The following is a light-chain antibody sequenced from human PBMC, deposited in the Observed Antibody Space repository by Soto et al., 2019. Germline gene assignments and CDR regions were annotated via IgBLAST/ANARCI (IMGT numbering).Light chain of an antibody. CDR2: QTS. CDR1: QYINTR. J-gene: IGKJ1*01. CDR3: HQRQSWPRT. V-gene: IGKV3-11*01. Sequence: EIVLTQSPATLSSFPVDRATLSGMASQYINTRLAWYQHRPGQAPRLLIYQTSIRAAGIPARFSASGTGTDFTLTISDVQPEDFAVYYCHQRQSWPRTFGQGTKVDIK.